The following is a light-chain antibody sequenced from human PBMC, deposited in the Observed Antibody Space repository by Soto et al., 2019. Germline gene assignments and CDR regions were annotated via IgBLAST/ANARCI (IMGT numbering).Light chain of an antibody. J-gene: IGKJ2*03. CDR1: QSISSW. CDR3: QQYNSYSYS. Sequence: DIQMTQSPSTLSASVGDRVTITGRASQSISSWLAWYQQKPGKAPKLLIYDASSLESGVPSRFSGSGSGAEFTLTISSLQPDDSATYYCQQYNSYSYSFRQGTRLEIK. CDR2: DAS. V-gene: IGKV1-5*01.